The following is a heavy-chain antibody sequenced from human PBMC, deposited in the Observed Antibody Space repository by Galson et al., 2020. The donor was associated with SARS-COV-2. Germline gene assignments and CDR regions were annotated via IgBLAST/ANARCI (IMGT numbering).Heavy chain of an antibody. D-gene: IGHD4-4*01. CDR3: ARDAGYSNGLDY. CDR1: GGYISSYY. Sequence: SETLSLTCTVSGGYISSYYWSWIRQSPGKGLEWIGYVYYSGSTNYNPSLKSRVTISIDTSKKQFTLNLSSVTAADTAVYYCARDAGYSNGLDYWGQGTLVTVSA. J-gene: IGHJ4*02. V-gene: IGHV4-59*13. CDR2: VYYSGST.